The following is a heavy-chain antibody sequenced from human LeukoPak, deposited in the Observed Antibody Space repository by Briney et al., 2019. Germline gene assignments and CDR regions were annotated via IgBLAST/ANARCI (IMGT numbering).Heavy chain of an antibody. J-gene: IGHJ4*02. Sequence: PRGALRLSCADSVLTFSSHWMHRVRPAPGKGLVWLSLIRKDGRSTTYPSPVNSRSTISRDPAKYMLYTPVTSPRAEAPAVYYCATQQGGNPAYWAQGTLATVSS. V-gene: IGHV3-74*01. CDR1: VLTFSSHW. CDR2: IRKDGRST. D-gene: IGHD1-14*01. CDR3: ATQQGGNPAY.